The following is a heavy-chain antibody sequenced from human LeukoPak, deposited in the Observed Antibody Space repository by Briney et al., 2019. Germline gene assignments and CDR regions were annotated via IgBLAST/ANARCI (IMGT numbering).Heavy chain of an antibody. Sequence: GESLKISCKGSGYSFTSYWIGWVRQMPGKGLEWMGIIYPGDSDTRYSPSFQGQVTISADKSISTAYLQWSSLKASDTAMYYCARHENPYSYGYDYFDYWGQGTLVTVSP. CDR2: IYPGDSDT. CDR3: ARHENPYSYGYDYFDY. CDR1: GYSFTSYW. V-gene: IGHV5-51*01. D-gene: IGHD5-18*01. J-gene: IGHJ4*02.